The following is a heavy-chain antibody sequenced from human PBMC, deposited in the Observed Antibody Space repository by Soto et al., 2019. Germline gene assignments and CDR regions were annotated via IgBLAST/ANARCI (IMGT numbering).Heavy chain of an antibody. CDR3: ARVDCSSTSCYTYYYYGMDV. D-gene: IGHD2-2*01. J-gene: IGHJ6*02. CDR2: ISYDGSNK. V-gene: IGHV3-30-3*01. CDR1: GFTFSSYA. Sequence: PGGSLRLSCAASGFTFSSYAMHWVRPAPGKGLEWVAVISYDGSNKYYADSVKGRFTISRDNSKNTLYLQMNSLRAEDTAVYYCARVDCSSTSCYTYYYYGMDVWGQGTTVTVSS.